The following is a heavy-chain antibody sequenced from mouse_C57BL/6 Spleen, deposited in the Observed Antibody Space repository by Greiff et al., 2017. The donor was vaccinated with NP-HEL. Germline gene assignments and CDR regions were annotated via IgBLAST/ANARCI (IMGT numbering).Heavy chain of an antibody. D-gene: IGHD1-1*01. V-gene: IGHV2-2*01. CDR1: GFSLTSYG. J-gene: IGHJ1*03. Sequence: VQLQQSGPGLVQPSQCLSITCTVSGFSLTSYGVHWVRQSPGKGLEWLGVIWSGGSTDYYAAFISRLSLSTDNSKCQVFFKMNRLQADETAKYYSASSSYWYFDVWGTGTTVTVSS. CDR2: IWSGGST. CDR3: ASSSYWYFDV.